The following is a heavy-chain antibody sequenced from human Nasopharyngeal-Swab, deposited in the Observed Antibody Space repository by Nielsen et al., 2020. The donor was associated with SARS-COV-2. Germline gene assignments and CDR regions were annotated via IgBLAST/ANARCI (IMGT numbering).Heavy chain of an antibody. CDR3: ASRSLLSRGAFDY. J-gene: IGHJ4*02. CDR1: GFTFRSYA. V-gene: IGHV3-23*01. D-gene: IGHD2-21*01. Sequence: GGSLRLSCVVSGFTFRSYAMSWVRQAPGKGLEWVSSITSSGEKTDYADSVKGRFTISRDNSKNTLYLQMNSLRADDTAVYYCASRSLLSRGAFDYWGQGTLVIVSS. CDR2: ITSSGEKT.